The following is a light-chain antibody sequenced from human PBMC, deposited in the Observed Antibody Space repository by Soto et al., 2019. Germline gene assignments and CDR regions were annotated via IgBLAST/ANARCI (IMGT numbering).Light chain of an antibody. CDR1: SSDVGGYNY. V-gene: IGLV2-14*01. CDR3: SSYTSSSPLYV. J-gene: IGLJ1*01. CDR2: EVS. Sequence: QSVLTQPASVSGSPGQSITISCTGTSSDVGGYNYVSWYQQHPGKAPKLRIYEVSNRPSGVSNRFSGSKSGNTASLTISGLQAEDEADYYCSSYTSSSPLYVFGTGTKVTVL.